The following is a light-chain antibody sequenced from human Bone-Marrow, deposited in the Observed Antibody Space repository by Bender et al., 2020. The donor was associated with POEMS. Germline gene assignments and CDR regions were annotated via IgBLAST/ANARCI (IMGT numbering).Light chain of an antibody. J-gene: IGLJ3*02. Sequence: QSALTQPASVSGSPGQSITISCTGTSSDVGAYNYVFWYQQHPGKAPKLVIYDVTNRPSGVPDRFSGSKSGTSASLAITGLQAEDEGDYYCQSYDNRLGGWVFGGGTKLTVL. CDR2: DVT. V-gene: IGLV2-14*03. CDR3: QSYDNRLGGWV. CDR1: SSDVGAYNY.